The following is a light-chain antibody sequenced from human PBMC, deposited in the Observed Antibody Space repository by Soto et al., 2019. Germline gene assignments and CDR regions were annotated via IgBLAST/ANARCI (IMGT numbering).Light chain of an antibody. Sequence: DIQMTQSPSTLSASVGDRVTITCRASQSIRSWLAWYQQKPGKAPKLLIYQASSLETGVPSRFSGSGSGTDFTLTISTLQPEDFATYYCQQYYSTPITFGQGTRLEIK. CDR3: QQYYSTPIT. V-gene: IGKV1-5*03. CDR2: QAS. J-gene: IGKJ5*01. CDR1: QSIRSW.